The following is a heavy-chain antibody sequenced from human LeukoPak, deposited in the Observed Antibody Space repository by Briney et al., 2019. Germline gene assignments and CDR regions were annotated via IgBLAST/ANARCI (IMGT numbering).Heavy chain of an antibody. CDR2: ISYDANIGSNK. CDR1: EFTFSSYA. Sequence: GGSLRLSCAASEFTFSSYAMSWVRQAPGKGLEWVALISYDANIGSNKYYADSVKGRFTISRDNSKNTLYLQMNSLRAEDTAVYYCARDGGYDFWSGYYQDYWGQGTLVTVSS. V-gene: IGHV3-30-3*01. D-gene: IGHD3-3*01. J-gene: IGHJ4*02. CDR3: ARDGGYDFWSGYYQDY.